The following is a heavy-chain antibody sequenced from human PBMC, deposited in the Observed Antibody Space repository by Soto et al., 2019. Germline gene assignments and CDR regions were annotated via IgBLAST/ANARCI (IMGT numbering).Heavy chain of an antibody. CDR1: GYTFTNYG. Sequence: QVQLGQSGAEVKRPGASVKVSCKASGYTFTNYGIIWVRQAPGQGLEWMGWISGYNANTKYAEKLQGRVTMTTDTATSTVYMAVRGLTSDDTAVYYGARDPRYGGDWGQGTLVTVSS. CDR3: ARDPRYGGD. V-gene: IGHV1-18*01. CDR2: ISGYNANT. J-gene: IGHJ4*02. D-gene: IGHD1-1*01.